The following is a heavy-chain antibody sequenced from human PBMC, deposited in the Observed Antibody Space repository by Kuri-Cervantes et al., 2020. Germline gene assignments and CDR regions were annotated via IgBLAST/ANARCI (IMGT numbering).Heavy chain of an antibody. CDR1: GYTFTSYY. D-gene: IGHD6-13*01. CDR2: INPSGGST. CDR3: ARRETLIPGIAAAGGGGFDP. Sequence: ASVKVSCKASGYTFTSYYMHWVRQAPGQGLEWMGIINPSGGSTSYAQKFQGRVTISVDTSKNQFSLKLSSVTAADTAVYYCARRETLIPGIAAAGGGGFDPWGQGTLVTVSS. J-gene: IGHJ5*02. V-gene: IGHV1-46*01.